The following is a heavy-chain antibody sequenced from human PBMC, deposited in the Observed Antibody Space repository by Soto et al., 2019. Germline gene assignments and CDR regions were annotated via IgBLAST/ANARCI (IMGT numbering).Heavy chain of an antibody. CDR3: AREFTMVRGSYYLNHALYYMDV. Sequence: SETLSLTCTVSGGSISSYYWSWIRQPPGKGLEWIGYIYNSGSTNYNPSLKSRVTISVDTSKNQFSLKLSSVTAADTAVYYCAREFTMVRGSYYLNHALYYMDVWGKGTTVTVSS. CDR2: IYNSGST. CDR1: GGSISSYY. D-gene: IGHD3-10*01. V-gene: IGHV4-59*01. J-gene: IGHJ6*03.